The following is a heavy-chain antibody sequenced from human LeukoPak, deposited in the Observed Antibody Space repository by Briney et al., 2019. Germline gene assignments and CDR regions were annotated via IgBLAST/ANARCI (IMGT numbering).Heavy chain of an antibody. CDR1: GLTFDDYA. V-gene: IGHV3-9*01. D-gene: IGHD3-10*01. J-gene: IGHJ4*02. CDR2: ISWSSGSI. Sequence: GGSLRLSCAASGLTFDDYAMHWVRQAPGKGLEWVSGISWSSGSIGYADSVKGRFTISRDNAKNSLYLQMNSLRAEDTALYYCAKDISGSPIFPFDYWGQGTLVTVSS. CDR3: AKDISGSPIFPFDY.